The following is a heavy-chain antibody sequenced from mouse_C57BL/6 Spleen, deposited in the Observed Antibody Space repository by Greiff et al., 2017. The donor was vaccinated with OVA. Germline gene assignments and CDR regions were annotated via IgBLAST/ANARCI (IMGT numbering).Heavy chain of an antibody. J-gene: IGHJ4*01. CDR2: INPNNGGT. Sequence: VQLKESGPELVKPGASVKMSCKASGYTFTDYNMHWVKQSHGKSLEWIGYINPNNGGTSYNQKFKGKATLTVNKSSSTAYMELRSLTSEDSAVYYCARLTDYAMDYWGQGTSVTVSS. CDR1: GYTFTDYN. D-gene: IGHD4-1*01. V-gene: IGHV1-22*01. CDR3: ARLTDYAMDY.